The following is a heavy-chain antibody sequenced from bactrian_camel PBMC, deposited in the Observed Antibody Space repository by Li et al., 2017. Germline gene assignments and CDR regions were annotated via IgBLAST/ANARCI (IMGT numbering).Heavy chain of an antibody. J-gene: IGHJ4*01. Sequence: HVQLVESGGGLVQPGESLRLSCAASGFTFSSYYMSWVRQAPGKGLEWVSSIYTGGGRTYYTDSVKGRFTISKDNAKNTLYLQLNSLKTEDMAMYYCSNTVIPGGGWGQGTQVTVS. CDR2: IYTGGGRT. CDR1: GFTFSSYY. V-gene: IGHV3-2*01. D-gene: IGHD6*01. CDR3: SNTVIPGGG.